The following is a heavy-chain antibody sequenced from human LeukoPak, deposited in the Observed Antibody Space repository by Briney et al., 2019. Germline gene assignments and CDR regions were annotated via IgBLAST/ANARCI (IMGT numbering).Heavy chain of an antibody. D-gene: IGHD1-26*01. J-gene: IGHJ4*02. V-gene: IGHV3-23*01. CDR2: ISSNGAVT. CDR1: GFTFSSYA. CDR3: AKIGGSSPIDY. Sequence: PGGSLRLSCAASGFTFSSYAMSWVRQAPGKGLEWGSAISSNGAVTFYTDSVRGRFTISKDNSRNTLYLQMNSLRAEDTAVYYCAKIGGSSPIDYWGQGTLVTVSS.